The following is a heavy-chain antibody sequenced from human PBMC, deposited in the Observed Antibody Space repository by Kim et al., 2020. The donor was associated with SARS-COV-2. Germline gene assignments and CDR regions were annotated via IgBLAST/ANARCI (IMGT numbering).Heavy chain of an antibody. CDR2: GRNK. Sequence: GRNKYSADSVKGQFTISRDNSKNTRYLQMNSLRAEDTAVYYCATLGSSGYWGQGTLVTVSS. V-gene: IGHV3-30*01. CDR3: ATLGSSGY. D-gene: IGHD6-6*01. J-gene: IGHJ4*02.